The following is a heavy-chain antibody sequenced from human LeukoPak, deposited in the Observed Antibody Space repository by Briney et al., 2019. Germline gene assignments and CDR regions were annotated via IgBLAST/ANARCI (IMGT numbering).Heavy chain of an antibody. CDR2: ISYDGSDK. CDR1: GFTFSTYG. V-gene: IGHV3-30*18. CDR3: GKADCSTTSCYFDP. J-gene: IGHJ5*02. Sequence: GGSLRLSCAASGFTFSTYGMHWVRQAPGKGLEGGAVISYDGSDKYYADSVKGRFTISRDNSKNTLYLQMNSLRVEDTAVYYCGKADCSTTSCYFDPWGQGTLVTVSS. D-gene: IGHD2-2*01.